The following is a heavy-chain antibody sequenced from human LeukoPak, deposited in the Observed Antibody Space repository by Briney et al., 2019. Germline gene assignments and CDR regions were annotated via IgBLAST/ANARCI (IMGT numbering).Heavy chain of an antibody. CDR1: GFTFSSYA. D-gene: IGHD6-19*01. CDR2: MSYDRSIN. V-gene: IGHV3-30*04. J-gene: IGHJ3*02. Sequence: GRSLRLFCAASGFTFSSYAMHWVRQAPGKWLEWVALMSYDRSINSYADSVKGRFTISRDNSNNTLFLQMNNLRAEDTAIYYCARGARGSGWRVFDIWGQGTMVTVSS. CDR3: ARGARGSGWRVFDI.